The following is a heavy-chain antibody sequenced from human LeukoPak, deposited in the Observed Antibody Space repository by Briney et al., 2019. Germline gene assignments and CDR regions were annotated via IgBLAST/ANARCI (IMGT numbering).Heavy chain of an antibody. Sequence: SETLSLTCAVYGGSFSGYYWSWIRQPPGKGLEWVGEINHSGSTNYSPSLKSRVTISVDTSKNQFSLKLSSVTAADTAVYYCARGSRILWFGDASFDYWGQGTLVTVSS. CDR2: INHSGST. D-gene: IGHD3-10*01. CDR3: ARGSRILWFGDASFDY. V-gene: IGHV4-34*01. J-gene: IGHJ4*02. CDR1: GGSFSGYY.